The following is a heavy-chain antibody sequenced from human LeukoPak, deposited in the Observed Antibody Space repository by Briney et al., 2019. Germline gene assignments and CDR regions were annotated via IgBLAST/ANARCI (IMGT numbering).Heavy chain of an antibody. Sequence: GGSLRLSCAASGFTFSSYGMHWVRQAPGKGLEWVAFIRYDGGDKYYADSVKGRFTISRDNSRNSLYLQMNSLRAEDTAVYYCAKDRSIGTYYTFDHWGQGTLVTVSS. V-gene: IGHV3-30*02. CDR2: IRYDGGDK. J-gene: IGHJ4*02. D-gene: IGHD1-26*01. CDR1: GFTFSSYG. CDR3: AKDRSIGTYYTFDH.